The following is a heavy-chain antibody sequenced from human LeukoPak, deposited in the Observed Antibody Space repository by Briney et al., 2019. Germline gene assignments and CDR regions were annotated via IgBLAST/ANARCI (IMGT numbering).Heavy chain of an antibody. J-gene: IGHJ6*02. V-gene: IGHV3-66*01. CDR2: IYSGGST. D-gene: IGHD4-23*01. CDR3: ASTYGGIYYYGMDV. Sequence: PGGSLRLSCAASGFTVSSNYMSWVRQAPGKGLEWVSVIYSGGSTYYADSVKGRFTISRDNSKNTLYLQMNSLRAEDTAVYYCASTYGGIYYYGMDVWGQGTTVTVSS. CDR1: GFTVSSNY.